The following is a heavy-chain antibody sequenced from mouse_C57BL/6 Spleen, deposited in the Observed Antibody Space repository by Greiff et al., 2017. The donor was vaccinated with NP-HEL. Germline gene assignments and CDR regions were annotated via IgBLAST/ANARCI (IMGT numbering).Heavy chain of an antibody. CDR2: ISSGSSTI. D-gene: IGHD2-2*01. CDR1: GFTFSDYG. Sequence: DVMLVESGGGLVKPGGSLKLSCAASGFTFSDYGMHWVRQAPEKGLEWVAYISSGSSTIYYADTVKGRFTISSDNAKNKLFLQMTSLRSEDTAMYYCAKYGYDWYCDVWGTGTTVTVSS. V-gene: IGHV5-17*01. CDR3: AKYGYDWYCDV. J-gene: IGHJ1*03.